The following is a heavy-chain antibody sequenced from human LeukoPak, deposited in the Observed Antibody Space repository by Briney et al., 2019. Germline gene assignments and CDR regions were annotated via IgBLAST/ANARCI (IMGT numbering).Heavy chain of an antibody. J-gene: IGHJ3*02. D-gene: IGHD7-27*01. V-gene: IGHV4-61*08. CDR3: ARAENWGNWRMSAFDI. CDR1: GGSISSGGYY. Sequence: SQTLSLTCTVSGGSISSGGYYWSWIRQPPGKGLEWIGYIYYSGSTNYNPSLKSRVTISVDTSKNQFSLKLSSVTAADTAVYYCARAENWGNWRMSAFDIWGQGTMVTVSS. CDR2: IYYSGST.